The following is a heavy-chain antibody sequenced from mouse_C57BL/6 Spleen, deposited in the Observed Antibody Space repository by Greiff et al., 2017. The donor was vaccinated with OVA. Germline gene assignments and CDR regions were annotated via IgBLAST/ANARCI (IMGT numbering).Heavy chain of an antibody. Sequence: VKLMESGPGLVQPSQSLSITCTVSGFSLTSYGVHWVRQSPGKGLEWLGVIWSGGSTDYNAAFISRLSISKDNSKSQVFFKMNSLQADDTAIYYCAIFYGYDAWFAYWGQGTLVTVSA. J-gene: IGHJ3*01. D-gene: IGHD2-2*01. CDR2: IWSGGST. CDR1: GFSLTSYG. CDR3: AIFYGYDAWFAY. V-gene: IGHV2-2*01.